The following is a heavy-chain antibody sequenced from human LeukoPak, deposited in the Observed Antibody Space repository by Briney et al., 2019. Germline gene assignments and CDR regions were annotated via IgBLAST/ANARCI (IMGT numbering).Heavy chain of an antibody. CDR1: GFTFSSYG. CDR3: AKDHLWFGERYYLDY. Sequence: GGSLRLSCVVSGFTFSSYGMNWVRQAPGRGLEWVSSITGSGGSTYYADSVKGRFTISRDNYKNTLYLQMNSLRAEDTAVYYCAKDHLWFGERYYLDYWGQGTLVTVSS. J-gene: IGHJ4*02. D-gene: IGHD3-10*01. V-gene: IGHV3-23*01. CDR2: ITGSGGST.